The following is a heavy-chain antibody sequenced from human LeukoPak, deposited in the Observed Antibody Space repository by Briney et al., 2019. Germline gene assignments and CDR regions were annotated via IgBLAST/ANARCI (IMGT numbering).Heavy chain of an antibody. D-gene: IGHD3-3*01. Sequence: GGSLRLSCAASGFTFNNFGMSWVRQAPGKGLEWVSAISGSGISTYYADSVKGRFTISRDNSKNTVYLQMNSLKTEDTAVYYCTTDGETYYDFWSGYYSHAFDIWGQGTMVTVSS. J-gene: IGHJ3*02. CDR1: GFTFNNFG. CDR2: ISGSGIST. V-gene: IGHV3-23*01. CDR3: TTDGETYYDFWSGYYSHAFDI.